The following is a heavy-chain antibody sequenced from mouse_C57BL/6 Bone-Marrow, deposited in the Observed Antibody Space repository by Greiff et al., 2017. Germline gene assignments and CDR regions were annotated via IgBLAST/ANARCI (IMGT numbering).Heavy chain of an antibody. CDR2: IWGDGST. Sequence: VKLMESGPGLVAPSQSLSITCTVSGFSLTSSGVSWVRQPPGKGLEWLGVIWGDGSTNYHSALISRLSISKDNSKGQIFLKLNSLQTDDTATYYCAKTRKQPLLLDYWGQGTTLTVSS. CDR1: GFSLTSSG. V-gene: IGHV2-3*01. CDR3: AKTRKQPLLLDY. J-gene: IGHJ2*01. D-gene: IGHD6-1*01.